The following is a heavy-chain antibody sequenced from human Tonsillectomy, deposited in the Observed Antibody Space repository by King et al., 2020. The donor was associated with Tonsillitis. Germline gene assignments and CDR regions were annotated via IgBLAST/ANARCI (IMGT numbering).Heavy chain of an antibody. J-gene: IGHJ4*02. V-gene: IGHV3-23*04. CDR1: GFTFSSYA. CDR2: ISGSGGST. D-gene: IGHD6-19*01. CDR3: TQSDAVAGNRGYFDY. Sequence: VQLVESGGGLVQPGGSLRLSCAASGFTFSSYAMSWVRQAPGKGLEWVSAISGSGGSTYYADSVKGRFTISRDNSKNTLYLQMNSLRAEDTAVYYCTQSDAVAGNRGYFDYWGQGTLVTVSS.